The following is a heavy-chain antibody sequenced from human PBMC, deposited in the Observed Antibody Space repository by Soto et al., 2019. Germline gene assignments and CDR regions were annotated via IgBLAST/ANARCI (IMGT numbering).Heavy chain of an antibody. CDR1: GFTVSSNY. D-gene: IGHD6-25*01. CDR2: IYSGGST. V-gene: IGHV3-53*01. CDR3: ARGKAAPYYYGMDV. J-gene: IGHJ6*02. Sequence: HGGSLRLSCAASGFTVSSNYMSWVRQAPGKGLEWVSVIYSGGSTYYADSVKGRFTISRDNSKNTLYLQMNSLRAEDTAVYYCARGKAAPYYYGMDVWGQGTTVTVSS.